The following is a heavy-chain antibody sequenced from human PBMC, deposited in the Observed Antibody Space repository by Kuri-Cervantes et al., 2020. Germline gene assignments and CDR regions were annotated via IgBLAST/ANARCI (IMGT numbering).Heavy chain of an antibody. Sequence: GESLKISCAASGFTFSSYAMHWVRQAPGKGLEWVAVISYDGSNKYYADSVKGRFTISRDNSKNTLYLQMNSLRAEDTAVYYCARGVVVPAAEYYFDYWGQGTLVTVSS. CDR1: GFTFSSYA. CDR2: ISYDGSNK. V-gene: IGHV3-30-3*01. D-gene: IGHD2-2*01. CDR3: ARGVVVPAAEYYFDY. J-gene: IGHJ4*02.